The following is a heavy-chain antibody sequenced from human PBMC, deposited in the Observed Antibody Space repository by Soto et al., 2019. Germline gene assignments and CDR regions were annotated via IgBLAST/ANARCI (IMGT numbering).Heavy chain of an antibody. CDR2: ISGGGSTT. J-gene: IGHJ4*02. CDR3: GKDVLGYVRPIDY. Sequence: PGGSLRLSCAASGFTFSHYWMYWVRQAPGKGLEWVSRISGGGSTTYYADSVKGRFTVSRDNSKNTLYLQMGSLRADDTAVYFCGKDVLGYVRPIDYWGQGTLVTVSS. V-gene: IGHV3-23*01. CDR1: GFTFSHYW. D-gene: IGHD5-12*01.